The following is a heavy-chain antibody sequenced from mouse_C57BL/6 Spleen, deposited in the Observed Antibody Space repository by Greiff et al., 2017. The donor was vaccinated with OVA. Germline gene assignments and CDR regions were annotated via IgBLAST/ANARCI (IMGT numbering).Heavy chain of an antibody. V-gene: IGHV1-82*01. J-gene: IGHJ3*01. D-gene: IGHD3-2*02. Sequence: VQLQQSGPELVKPGASVKISCKASGYAFSSSWMNWVKQRPGKGLEWIGRIYPGDGDTNYNGKFKGKATLTADKSSSTAYMQLSSLTSEDSAVYFCARKANFQAWFAYWGQGTLVTVSA. CDR3: ARKANFQAWFAY. CDR1: GYAFSSSW. CDR2: IYPGDGDT.